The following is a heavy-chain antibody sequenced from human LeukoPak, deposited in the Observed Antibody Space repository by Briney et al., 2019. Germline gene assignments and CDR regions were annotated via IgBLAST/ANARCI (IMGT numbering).Heavy chain of an antibody. CDR2: ISGSGGST. Sequence: GGSLRLSCAASGFTFSSYAMSWVRQAPGKGLEWVSAISGSGGSTYYADSVKGRFTISRDNSRNTLYLQMNSLRAEDAAVYFCAKAPVTSCRGAYCYPFDSWGQGTLVTVSS. J-gene: IGHJ4*02. D-gene: IGHD2-21*01. CDR3: AKAPVTSCRGAYCYPFDS. V-gene: IGHV3-23*01. CDR1: GFTFSSYA.